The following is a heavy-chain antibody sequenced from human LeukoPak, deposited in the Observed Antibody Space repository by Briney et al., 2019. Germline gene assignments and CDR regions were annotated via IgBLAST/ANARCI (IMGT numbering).Heavy chain of an antibody. V-gene: IGHV3-48*01. Sequence: PGGSLRLSCAASGFTFSSYGMNWVRQAPGKGLEWVSYIGSSSSTIYYADSVKGRFTISRDNAKNSLYLLMNSLRAEDTAMYYCARAYYYDSSGSHPVDPWGQGTLVTVSS. CDR1: GFTFSSYG. D-gene: IGHD3-22*01. CDR2: IGSSSSTI. J-gene: IGHJ5*02. CDR3: ARAYYYDSSGSHPVDP.